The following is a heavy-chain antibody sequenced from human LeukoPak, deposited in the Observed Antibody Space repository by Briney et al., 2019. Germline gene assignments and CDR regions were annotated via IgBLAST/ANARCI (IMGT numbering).Heavy chain of an antibody. V-gene: IGHV3-21*01. D-gene: IGHD6-13*01. J-gene: IGHJ4*02. CDR3: ARDWGSWDFDF. Sequence: KAGGSLRLSCAASGFTLSSYWMQWVRQAPGKGLEWVSSISHIGSYIYYSDSVKGRFTISRDNAKNSLYLQMNSLRAEDTAVYFCARDWGSWDFDFWGQGTLVTVSS. CDR2: ISHIGSYI. CDR1: GFTLSSYW.